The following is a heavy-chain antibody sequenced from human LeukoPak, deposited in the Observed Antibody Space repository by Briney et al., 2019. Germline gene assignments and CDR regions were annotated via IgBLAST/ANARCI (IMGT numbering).Heavy chain of an antibody. D-gene: IGHD3-22*01. CDR2: IYNGGST. CDR3: ARRHYYDSSDY. Sequence: KPSETLSLTYDVSSGSISSSSYYWGWIRQPPGKGLEWIGSIYNGGSTSYNPSLESRVTISVDTSKKQFSLKLSSVTAADTAVYYCARRHYYDSSDYWGQGTLVTVSS. J-gene: IGHJ4*02. V-gene: IGHV4-39*01. CDR1: SGSISSSSYY.